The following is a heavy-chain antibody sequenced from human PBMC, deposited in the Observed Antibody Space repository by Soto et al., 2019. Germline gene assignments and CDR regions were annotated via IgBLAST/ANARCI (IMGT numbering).Heavy chain of an antibody. V-gene: IGHV3-21*01. Sequence: PGGSLRLSCAASGFPFSNFDMNWVRQAPGKGLEWVSSITSNSIYIYYADSVKGRFTVSGDNAKNSLYLQMDSLRAEDTAVYYCARDLSGGNYYYHGLDVWGQGTTVTVSS. CDR2: ITSNSIYI. CDR3: ARDLSGGNYYYHGLDV. CDR1: GFPFSNFD. J-gene: IGHJ6*02. D-gene: IGHD1-1*01.